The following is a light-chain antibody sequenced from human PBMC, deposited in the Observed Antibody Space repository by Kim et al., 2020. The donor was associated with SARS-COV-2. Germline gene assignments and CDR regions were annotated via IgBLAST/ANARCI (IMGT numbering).Light chain of an antibody. V-gene: IGLV1-47*01. CDR3: AAWDDSLSALV. CDR2: RNN. Sequence: GQRVTISCSGSSSNIGSNYVYWYQQLPGTAPKLLIYRNNQRPSGVPDRFSGSTSGTSASLAISGLRSEDEADYYCAAWDDSLSALVFGGGTQLTVL. CDR1: SSNIGSNY. J-gene: IGLJ3*02.